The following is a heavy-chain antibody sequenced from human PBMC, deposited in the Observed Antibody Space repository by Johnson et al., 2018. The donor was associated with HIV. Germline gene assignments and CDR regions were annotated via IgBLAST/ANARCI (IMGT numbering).Heavy chain of an antibody. J-gene: IGHJ3*02. V-gene: IGHV3-11*04. D-gene: IGHD6-6*01. CDR2: ISSSGSTI. CDR1: GFTFSDSY. CDR3: ARSYSSSSHDAFDI. Sequence: QLVESGGGWVKPGGSLSLSCAASGFTFSDSYMNWIRQAPGKGLEWVSYISSSGSTIYYADSVKGRFTISRDNAKNSLYLQMNSLRAEDTAVYYCARSYSSSSHDAFDIWGQGTMVTVSS.